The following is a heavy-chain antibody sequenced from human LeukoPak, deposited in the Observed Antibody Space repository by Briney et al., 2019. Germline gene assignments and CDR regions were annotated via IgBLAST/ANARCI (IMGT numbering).Heavy chain of an antibody. Sequence: GASVKVSCKASGYTFTGYYMHWVRQAPGQGLEWMGWINPNSGGTNYAQKFQGRVTMTGDTSISTAYMELSRLRSDDTAVYYRARDHNYYDSSGYSDYWGQGTLVTVSS. D-gene: IGHD3-22*01. CDR1: GYTFTGYY. J-gene: IGHJ4*02. V-gene: IGHV1-2*02. CDR3: ARDHNYYDSSGYSDY. CDR2: INPNSGGT.